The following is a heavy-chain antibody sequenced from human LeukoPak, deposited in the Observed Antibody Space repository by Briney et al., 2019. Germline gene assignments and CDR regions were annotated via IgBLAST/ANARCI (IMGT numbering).Heavy chain of an antibody. CDR2: ISGGGRTT. D-gene: IGHD2-15*01. Sequence: GGSLRLSCAASGFSFSNHAMSSVRQAPGAGLQWVAVISGGGRTTEYEDFVEGRFTISRDNSKNTLSLQMNSLSVEDTAIYFCAKNVVVKRYIDFWGQGTLVTVSS. J-gene: IGHJ4*02. CDR3: AKNVVVKRYIDF. V-gene: IGHV3-23*01. CDR1: GFSFSNHA.